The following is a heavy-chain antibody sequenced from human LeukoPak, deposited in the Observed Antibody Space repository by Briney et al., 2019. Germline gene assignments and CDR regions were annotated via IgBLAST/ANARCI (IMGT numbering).Heavy chain of an antibody. Sequence: SETLSLTCTVSGGSINNYYWSWIRQPAGKGLEWIGRIYTRGSTNYNPSPKSRVTMSVDTSKNQFSLKLSSVTAADTAVYYCARGRYSADICSGGDAFDIWGQGTMVSVSS. J-gene: IGHJ3*02. CDR3: ARGRYSADICSGGDAFDI. D-gene: IGHD3-10*01. CDR2: IYTRGST. CDR1: GGSINNYY. V-gene: IGHV4-4*07.